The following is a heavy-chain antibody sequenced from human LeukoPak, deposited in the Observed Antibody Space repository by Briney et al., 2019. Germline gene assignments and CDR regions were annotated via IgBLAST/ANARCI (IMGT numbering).Heavy chain of an antibody. CDR1: GFTFSSYW. V-gene: IGHV3-21*04. Sequence: PGGSLRLSCAASGFTFSSYWMNWVRQAPGKGLEWVSSISSSSSYIYYADPVKGRFTISRDNAKNSLYLQMNSLRAEDTAVYYCAKDQAARAADYWGQGTLVTVSS. J-gene: IGHJ4*02. CDR3: AKDQAARAADY. CDR2: ISSSSSYI. D-gene: IGHD6-6*01.